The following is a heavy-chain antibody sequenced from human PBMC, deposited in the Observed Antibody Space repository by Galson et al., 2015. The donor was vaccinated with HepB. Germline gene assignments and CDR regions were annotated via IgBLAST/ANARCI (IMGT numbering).Heavy chain of an antibody. V-gene: IGHV4-4*02. CDR1: GGSISSSNW. CDR2: IYRSGST. CDR3: ARRPGIAAGGSYYNYGMDI. J-gene: IGHJ6*02. Sequence: ETLSLTCAVSGGSISSSNWWSWVRQSPGKGLQWIGEIYRSGSTNYNPSLKSRVTISVDKSKNQFSLNLSSVTAADTAVFYCARRPGIAAGGSYYNYGMDIWGQGNTVTVSS. D-gene: IGHD6-13*01.